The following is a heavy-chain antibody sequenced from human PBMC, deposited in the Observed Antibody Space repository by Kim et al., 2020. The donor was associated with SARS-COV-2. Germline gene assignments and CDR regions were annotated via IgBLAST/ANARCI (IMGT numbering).Heavy chain of an antibody. CDR3: AREIAAAGTEDY. V-gene: IGHV1-69*01. Sequence: NYERRYQGRVTITADESTSTAYMELSSLRSEDTAVYYCAREIAAAGTEDYWGQGTLVTVSS. J-gene: IGHJ4*02. D-gene: IGHD6-13*01.